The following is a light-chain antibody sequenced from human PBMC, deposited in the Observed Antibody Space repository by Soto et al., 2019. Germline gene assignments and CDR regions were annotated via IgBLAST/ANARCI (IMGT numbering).Light chain of an antibody. CDR1: SSDVGGYNY. CDR2: DVT. V-gene: IGLV2-11*01. CDR3: CSYAGSYTLL. J-gene: IGLJ2*01. Sequence: QSALTQPRSVSGYPGQSVSISCTGTSSDVGGYNYVSWYQQHPGKAPNLMIYDVTKRPSGVPDRFSGSKSGNTASLTISGLQIEDEADYYCCSYAGSYTLLFGGGTKVTVL.